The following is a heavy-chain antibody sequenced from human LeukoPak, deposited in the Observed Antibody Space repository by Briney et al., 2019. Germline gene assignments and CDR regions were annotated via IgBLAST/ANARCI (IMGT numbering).Heavy chain of an antibody. CDR2: IISRSSAT. Sequence: GGSLRLSCAASGFTFSTYSMNWVRQAPGKGLEGVAYIISRSSATYYADSVKGRFTISRDNAKNSLYLQMNSLRDEDTAVYYCARGTGDPQRFDPWGQGTLVTVSS. CDR1: GFTFSTYS. D-gene: IGHD4-17*01. V-gene: IGHV3-48*02. CDR3: ARGTGDPQRFDP. J-gene: IGHJ5*02.